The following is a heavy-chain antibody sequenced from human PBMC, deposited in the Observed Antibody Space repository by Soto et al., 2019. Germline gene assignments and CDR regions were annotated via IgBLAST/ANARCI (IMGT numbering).Heavy chain of an antibody. Sequence: QEQLVQSGAEVKKPGASVKVSCKASGYNITNYYMHWVRQAPGQGLEWMGMINPSGGSTSYAQKLTGRVTMTWDTSTSAVHMELSSLRLDDTAVYYCARFANEVDWYFDLWGRGTLVTVSP. CDR2: INPSGGST. J-gene: IGHJ2*01. CDR3: ARFANEVDWYFDL. CDR1: GYNITNYY. D-gene: IGHD1-1*01. V-gene: IGHV1-46*01.